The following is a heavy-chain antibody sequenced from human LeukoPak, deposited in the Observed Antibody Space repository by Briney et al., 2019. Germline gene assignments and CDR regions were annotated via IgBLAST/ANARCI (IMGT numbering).Heavy chain of an antibody. V-gene: IGHV3-11*04. J-gene: IGHJ3*02. Sequence: GGSLRLSCVVSGFTFSDYYMGWIRQAPGEGLEWISYISDNGRDKYYADSVKGRFTISRDNSKNTLYLQMNSLRVEDTAVYYCARDPRHYYGSGSYLFIVEADDAFDIWGQGTMVTVSS. D-gene: IGHD3-10*01. CDR1: GFTFSDYY. CDR3: ARDPRHYYGSGSYLFIVEADDAFDI. CDR2: ISDNGRDK.